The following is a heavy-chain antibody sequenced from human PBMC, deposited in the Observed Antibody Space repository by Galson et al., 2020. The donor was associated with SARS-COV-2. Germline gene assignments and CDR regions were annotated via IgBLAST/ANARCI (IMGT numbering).Heavy chain of an antibody. CDR2: TNWNGGIT. D-gene: IGHD2-2*02. V-gene: IGHV3-20*04. Sequence: GGSLRLSCAASGFTFDEYGMSWVRQAPGKGLEWVSGTNWNGGITGYADSVKGRFTISRDNAKNSLYLQMNSLRAEDTALYYCARGGCSSISCYSAYWGQGTLVTVSS. CDR1: GFTFDEYG. J-gene: IGHJ4*02. CDR3: ARGGCSSISCYSAY.